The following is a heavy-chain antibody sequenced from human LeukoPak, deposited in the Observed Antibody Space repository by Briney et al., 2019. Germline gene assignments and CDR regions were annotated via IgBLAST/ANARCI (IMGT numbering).Heavy chain of an antibody. CDR1: GGSISSYY. J-gene: IGHJ5*02. V-gene: IGHV4-59*01. CDR3: ARGRRWFDP. Sequence: SETLSLTCTVSGGSISSYYWSWIRQPPGKGLEWIGYIYYSGSTNYNPSLKSRVTISVDTSKNQFSLKLSSVTAADTAVYYCARGRRWFDPWGQGTLVTVSS. CDR2: IYYSGST.